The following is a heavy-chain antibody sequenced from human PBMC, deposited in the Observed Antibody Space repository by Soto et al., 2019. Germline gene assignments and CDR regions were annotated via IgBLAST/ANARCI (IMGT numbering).Heavy chain of an antibody. J-gene: IGHJ3*02. CDR1: GGSISSYY. Sequence: QVQLQESGPGLVKPSETLSLTCTVSGGSISSYYWSWIRQPPGKGLEWIGYIYYSGSTNYNPSLQSRVTISVDTSKNQFSLKLSSVTAADTAVYYCARTYCGGDCYPGDAFDIWGQGTMVTVSS. CDR2: IYYSGST. V-gene: IGHV4-59*01. D-gene: IGHD2-21*02. CDR3: ARTYCGGDCYPGDAFDI.